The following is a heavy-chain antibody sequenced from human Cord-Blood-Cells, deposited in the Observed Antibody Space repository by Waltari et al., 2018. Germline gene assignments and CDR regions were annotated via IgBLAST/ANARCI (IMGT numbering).Heavy chain of an antibody. CDR3: AKDLGREYSSSYFDY. Sequence: VQLLESGGGLVQPGGSLRLSCAASGFTFSSYAMSWVRQAPGKGLEWVSAISGSGGSKYYADSVKGRFTISRDNSKNTLYLQMNSLRAEDTAVYYCAKDLGREYSSSYFDYWGQGTLVTVSS. D-gene: IGHD6-6*01. CDR2: ISGSGGSK. CDR1: GFTFSSYA. V-gene: IGHV3-23*01. J-gene: IGHJ4*02.